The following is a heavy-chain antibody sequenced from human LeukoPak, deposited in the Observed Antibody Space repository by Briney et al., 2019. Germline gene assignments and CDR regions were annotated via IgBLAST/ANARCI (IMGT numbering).Heavy chain of an antibody. D-gene: IGHD1-26*01. CDR1: GYTFTIYY. J-gene: IGHJ4*02. CDR3: AREALLQQRHSGSYPSGY. CDR2: SNPSGGST. V-gene: IGHV1-46*01. Sequence: ASVTVSFNASGYTFTIYYMHWVRQAPGQGLEWGGISNPSGGSTSYAQKLEGRVTMTRDTSTSTVYMELSSLRSEDTAVYYCAREALLQQRHSGSYPSGYWGQGTLVTVSS.